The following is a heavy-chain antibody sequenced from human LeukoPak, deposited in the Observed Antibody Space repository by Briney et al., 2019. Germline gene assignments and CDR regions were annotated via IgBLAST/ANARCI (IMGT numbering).Heavy chain of an antibody. D-gene: IGHD5-18*01. J-gene: IGHJ4*02. CDR3: ASGRGIQLWLVPTDY. CDR2: ISYEGSNK. V-gene: IGHV3-30-3*01. CDR1: GFTFSSYA. Sequence: HSGWSLRLSCAASGFTFSSYAMQWVRQAPGKGLEWVVVISYEGSNKYYADSVKGRFTISRDNSKNTLYLQMNSLRAEDTAVYYCASGRGIQLWLVPTDYWGQGTLVTVSS.